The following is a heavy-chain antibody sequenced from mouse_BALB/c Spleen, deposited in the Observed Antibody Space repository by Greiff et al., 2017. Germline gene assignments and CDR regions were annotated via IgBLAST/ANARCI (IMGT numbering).Heavy chain of an antibody. J-gene: IGHJ2*01. CDR3: AKQDY. CDR1: GFSLTNSG. V-gene: IGHV2-6-6*01. CDR2: IWGDGRT. Sequence: VQVVESGPGLVAPSQSLSITCTVSGFSLTNSGVHWVRQSPGKGLEWLGVIWGDGRTNYNSAFKSRLSISKDKSKSQVFLKMNSLRTDDTARYYCAKQDYWGQGTTLTVSA.